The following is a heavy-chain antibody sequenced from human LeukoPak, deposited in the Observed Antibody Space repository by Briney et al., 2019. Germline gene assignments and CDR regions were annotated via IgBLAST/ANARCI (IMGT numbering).Heavy chain of an antibody. CDR1: GFSLSNYG. Sequence: PGGSQRLSCAASGFSLSNYGMHWVRQAPGKGLEWVAFIRYDGSNEQYADSVKGRFTISRDNSKNTLYLQMNSLRAEDTAVFYCAKDRGRTGSTGGFDYWGQGTLVTVSS. CDR3: AKDRGRTGSTGGFDY. J-gene: IGHJ4*02. CDR2: IRYDGSNE. V-gene: IGHV3-30*02. D-gene: IGHD1-7*01.